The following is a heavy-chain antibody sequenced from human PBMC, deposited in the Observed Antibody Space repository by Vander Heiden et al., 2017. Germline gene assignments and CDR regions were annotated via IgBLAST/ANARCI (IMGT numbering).Heavy chain of an antibody. V-gene: IGHV3-13*01. J-gene: IGHJ6*02. CDR1: GFTFSSYA. D-gene: IGHD2-15*01. CDR2: IGTAGDT. CDR3: ARALRSYCSGGSCYPMDV. Sequence: EVPLVASGGGLVQPGGSLRLSCAASGFTFSSYAMHLLRQATGKGLEWVSAIGTAGDTYYPGSVKGRFTISIENAKNSLYLQMNSLRAGDTAVYYCARALRSYCSGGSCYPMDVWGQGTTVTVSS.